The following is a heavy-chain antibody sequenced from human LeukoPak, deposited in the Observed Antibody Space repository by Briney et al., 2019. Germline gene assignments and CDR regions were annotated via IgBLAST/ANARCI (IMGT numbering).Heavy chain of an antibody. CDR3: TRGAADYYGSGSYNHYYYCYYMDV. CDR1: GYSISSGYY. D-gene: IGHD3-10*01. V-gene: IGHV4-38-2*01. Sequence: SETLSLTCAVSGYSISSGYYWGWIRQPPGKGLEWIGSIYHSGSTYYNPSLKSRVTISVDTSKNQFSLKLSSVTAADTAVYYCTRGAADYYGSGSYNHYYYCYYMDVWGKGTTVTVSS. CDR2: IYHSGST. J-gene: IGHJ6*03.